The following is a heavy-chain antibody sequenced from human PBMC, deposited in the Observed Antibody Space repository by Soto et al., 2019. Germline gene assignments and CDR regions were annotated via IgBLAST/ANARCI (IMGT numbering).Heavy chain of an antibody. D-gene: IGHD3-22*01. CDR2: ISGSGGST. V-gene: IGHV3-23*01. CDR3: GKDRGGGYSSGYYDY. J-gene: IGHJ4*02. Sequence: GGSLRLSCAASGFTFSSYAMSWVRQAPGKGLEWVSAISGSGGSTYYADSVKGRFTISRDNSKNTLYLQMDSLRAEDTAVDYCGKDRGGGYSSGYYDYWGQGTLVTVSS. CDR1: GFTFSSYA.